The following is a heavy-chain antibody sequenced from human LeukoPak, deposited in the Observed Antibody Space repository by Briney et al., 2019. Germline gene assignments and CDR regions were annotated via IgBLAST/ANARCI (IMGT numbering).Heavy chain of an antibody. Sequence: ASVKVSCKASGYTFTTYDINWVRQAPGQGLEWMGWINPNSGGTNYAQKFQGRVTMTRDTSISTAYMELSRLRSDDTAVYYCARGQVQLLWFGEPYARFDPWGQGTLVTVSS. CDR2: INPNSGGT. V-gene: IGHV1-2*02. D-gene: IGHD3-10*01. CDR1: GYTFTTYD. CDR3: ARGQVQLLWFGEPYARFDP. J-gene: IGHJ5*02.